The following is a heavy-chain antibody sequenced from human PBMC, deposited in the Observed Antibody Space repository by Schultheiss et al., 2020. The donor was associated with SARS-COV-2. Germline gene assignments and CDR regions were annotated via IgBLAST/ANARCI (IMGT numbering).Heavy chain of an antibody. CDR3: AREYSGYYYMDV. CDR2: IYSGGST. J-gene: IGHJ6*03. V-gene: IGHV3-53*04. D-gene: IGHD2-15*01. CDR1: GFTFDDYG. Sequence: GGSLRLSCAASGFTFDDYGMSWVRQAPGKGLEWVSVIYSGGSTYYADSVKGRFTISRHNSKNTLYLQMNSLRAEDTAVYYCAREYSGYYYMDVWGKGTTVTVSS.